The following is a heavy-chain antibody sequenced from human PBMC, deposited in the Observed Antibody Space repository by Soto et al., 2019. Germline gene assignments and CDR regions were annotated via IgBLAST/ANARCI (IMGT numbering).Heavy chain of an antibody. D-gene: IGHD3-22*01. CDR1: GYTFPTYA. Sequence: ASVKGSRKASGYTFPTYAIHSVRPAPGQRREWMGWINAGNGNTKYSQKFQGRVTITRDTSASTAYMELSSLRSEDTAVYYCARESKYDTSGYPPWFAPWGQGTLVTVSS. V-gene: IGHV1-3*01. CDR3: ARESKYDTSGYPPWFAP. J-gene: IGHJ5*02. CDR2: INAGNGNT.